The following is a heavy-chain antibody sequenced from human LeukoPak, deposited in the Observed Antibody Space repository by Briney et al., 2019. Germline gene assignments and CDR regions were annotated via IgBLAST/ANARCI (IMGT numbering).Heavy chain of an antibody. V-gene: IGHV3-30-3*01. CDR3: VRETLPITMIVVVITTHSGMDV. CDR1: GFTFSSYA. CDR2: ISYDGSNK. J-gene: IGHJ6*02. D-gene: IGHD3-22*01. Sequence: GGSLRLSCAASGFTFSSYAMHWVRQAPGKGLEWVAVISYDGSNKYYADSVKGRFTISRDNSKNTLYLQMNSLRAEDTAVYYCVRETLPITMIVVVITTHSGMDVWGQGTTVTVSS.